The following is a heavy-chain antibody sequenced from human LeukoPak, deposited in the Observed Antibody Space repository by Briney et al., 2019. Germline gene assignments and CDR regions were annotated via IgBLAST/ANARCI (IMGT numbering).Heavy chain of an antibody. J-gene: IGHJ4*02. CDR1: GFTFSSYG. D-gene: IGHD3-22*01. CDR2: ISYDGSNK. Sequence: GGSLRLSCAASGFTFSSYGMHWVRQAPGKGLEWVAVISYDGSNKYYADSVKGRFTISRDNSKNTLYLQMNSLRAEDTAVYYCAKDRVPTMIKGYFDYWGQGTLVTVSS. CDR3: AKDRVPTMIKGYFDY. V-gene: IGHV3-30*18.